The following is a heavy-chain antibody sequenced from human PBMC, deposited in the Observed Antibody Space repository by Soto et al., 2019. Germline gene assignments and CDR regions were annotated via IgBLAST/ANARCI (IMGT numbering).Heavy chain of an antibody. CDR2: ISSSGSSI. D-gene: IGHD2-15*01. Sequence: GSLRLSCAASGFTFSSYEMNWVRQAPGKGLEWVSYISSSGSSIYYADSVKGRFTISRDNAKNSVYLQMNSLRAEDTAVYYCARDTWAGGGSLTFEYWGQGNLVNVS. CDR3: ARDTWAGGGSLTFEY. J-gene: IGHJ4*02. CDR1: GFTFSSYE. V-gene: IGHV3-48*03.